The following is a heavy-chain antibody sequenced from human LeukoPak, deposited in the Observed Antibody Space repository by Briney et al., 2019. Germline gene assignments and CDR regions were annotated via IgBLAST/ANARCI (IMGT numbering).Heavy chain of an antibody. CDR1: GFTFSFYT. CDR2: ISSSSSYI. D-gene: IGHD3-3*01. CDR3: ARTYTTFGVAVGAFDI. Sequence: GGSLRFSCAASGFTFSFYTMNWVRQAPGKGLEWVSSISSSSSYIYYADSLKGRFTISRDSAKNSLYLQMNSLRAEDTAVYYCARTYTTFGVAVGAFDIWGQGTMVTVSS. J-gene: IGHJ3*02. V-gene: IGHV3-21*01.